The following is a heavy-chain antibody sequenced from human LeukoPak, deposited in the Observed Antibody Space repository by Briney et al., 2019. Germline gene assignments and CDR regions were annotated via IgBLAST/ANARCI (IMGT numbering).Heavy chain of an antibody. J-gene: IGHJ4*02. Sequence: ASVKVSCKASGYTFTNYGINWVRQAPGQGLEWMGWITGYNGHTNYAQNLQGRVTMTTDTSTSTVYMELRSLRSDDTAVYYCARDATLLWFGETLGGNFDYWGQGTLVTVSS. CDR2: ITGYNGHT. V-gene: IGHV1-18*01. CDR3: ARDATLLWFGETLGGNFDY. CDR1: GYTFTNYG. D-gene: IGHD3-10*01.